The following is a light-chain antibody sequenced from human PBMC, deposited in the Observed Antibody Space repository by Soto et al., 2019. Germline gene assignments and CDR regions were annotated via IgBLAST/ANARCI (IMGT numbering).Light chain of an antibody. V-gene: IGKV3-20*01. J-gene: IGKJ1*01. Sequence: EIVLTQSPGTLSLSPGERATLSCRASQSVSSNYLAWYQQKPGQAPRLLIYAAPSRATGIPDRFSASGSGTDFTLTISRLEPEDFAVYYCQQYGSSPWTFGQGTKVEIK. CDR3: QQYGSSPWT. CDR1: QSVSSNY. CDR2: AAP.